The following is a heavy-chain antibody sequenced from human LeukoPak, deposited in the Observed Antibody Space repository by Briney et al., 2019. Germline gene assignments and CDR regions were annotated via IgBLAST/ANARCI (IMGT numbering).Heavy chain of an antibody. Sequence: SETLSLTCAVSGYSISSGYYWGWIRQPPGKGLEWIGSIYHSGSTYYNPSLKSRVTISVDTSKNQFSLKLSSVTAADTAVYYCARHRGFDYGDYELGYWGQGTLVTVSS. CDR2: IYHSGST. J-gene: IGHJ4*02. CDR3: ARHRGFDYGDYELGY. V-gene: IGHV4-38-2*01. CDR1: GYSISSGYY. D-gene: IGHD4-17*01.